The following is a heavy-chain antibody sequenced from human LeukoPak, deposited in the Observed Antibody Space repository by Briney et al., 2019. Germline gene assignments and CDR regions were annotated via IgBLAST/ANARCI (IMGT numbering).Heavy chain of an antibody. V-gene: IGHV3-49*04. D-gene: IGHD3-22*01. Sequence: GGSLRLACPAYRFTFGDYAMSWVRQAPGKGLEWVGLIRSKAYGGTTEYAASVKGRFTISRDDSKSIAYLQMNSLKTEHTAVYYCTRGGVDSSGYQSDYWGQGTLVTVSS. CDR1: RFTFGDYA. CDR2: IRSKAYGGTT. CDR3: TRGGVDSSGYQSDY. J-gene: IGHJ4*02.